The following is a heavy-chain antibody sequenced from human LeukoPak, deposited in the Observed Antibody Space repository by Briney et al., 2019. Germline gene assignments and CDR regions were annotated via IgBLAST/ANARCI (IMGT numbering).Heavy chain of an antibody. V-gene: IGHV1-69*13. CDR3: AGNYYGSGSYPDY. CDR2: INPIFGTA. D-gene: IGHD3-10*01. Sequence: ASVKVSCKASGGTFSSYAISWVRQAPGQGLEWMGGINPIFGTANYAQKFQGRVTITGDESTSTAYMELSSLRSEDTAVYYCAGNYYGSGSYPDYWGQGTLVTVSS. J-gene: IGHJ4*02. CDR1: GGTFSSYA.